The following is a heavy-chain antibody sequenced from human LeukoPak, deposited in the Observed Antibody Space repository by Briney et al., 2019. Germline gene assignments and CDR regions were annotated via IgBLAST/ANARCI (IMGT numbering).Heavy chain of an antibody. CDR1: GFSLSGYW. V-gene: IGHV3-74*01. J-gene: IGHJ4*02. CDR2: NNGDGSTT. D-gene: IGHD4-17*01. CDR3: ANEIRPNDY. Sequence: GGSLRLSCVASGFSLSGYWMYWVRQAPGKGLMYISRNNGDGSTTNYADAVKDRFTISRDNSKNTVYLQMNSLRAEDTAVYYCANEIRPNDYWGQGALVTVSS.